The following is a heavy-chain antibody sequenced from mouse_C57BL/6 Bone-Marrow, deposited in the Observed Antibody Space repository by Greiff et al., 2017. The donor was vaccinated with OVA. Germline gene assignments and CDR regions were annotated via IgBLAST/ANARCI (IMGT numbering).Heavy chain of an antibody. CDR1: GYTFTSYW. Sequence: QVQLKESGPELVKPGASVKLSCKASGYTFTSYWMHWVKQRPGQGLEWIGEIDPSDSYTNYNQKFKGKSTLTVDKSSSTAYMQLSSLTSEDSAVYYCARDGSRNWYFDVWGTGTTVTVSS. CDR2: IDPSDSYT. CDR3: ARDGSRNWYFDV. D-gene: IGHD1-1*01. J-gene: IGHJ1*03. V-gene: IGHV1-69*01.